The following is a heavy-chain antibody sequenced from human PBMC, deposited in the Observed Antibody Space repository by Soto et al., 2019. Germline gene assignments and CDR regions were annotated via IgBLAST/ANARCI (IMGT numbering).Heavy chain of an antibody. CDR2: ISSSSSYI. CDR1: GFTFSSYS. Sequence: GGSLRLSCAASGFTFSSYSMNWVRQAPGKGLEWVSSISSSSSYIYYADSVKGRFTISRDNAKNSLYLQMNSLRAEDTAVYYCARDNNYDFWSGYRTINAFDIWGQGTMVTVSS. J-gene: IGHJ3*02. CDR3: ARDNNYDFWSGYRTINAFDI. D-gene: IGHD3-3*01. V-gene: IGHV3-21*01.